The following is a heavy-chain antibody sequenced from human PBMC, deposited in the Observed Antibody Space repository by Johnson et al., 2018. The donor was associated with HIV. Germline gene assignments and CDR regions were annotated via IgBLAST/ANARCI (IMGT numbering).Heavy chain of an antibody. J-gene: IGHJ3*02. CDR3: ARWVIAARSFGAFDI. D-gene: IGHD6-6*01. CDR2: IYSGGST. CDR1: GSTVSSNY. Sequence: VQLVESGGGLVQPGGSLRLYCTASGSTVSSNYMSWVRQAPGKGLEWVSVIYSGGSTNYADSVKGRFTISRDNSKNTLHLQMNSLKPEDTAVYYCARWVIAARSFGAFDIWGQGTMVTVSS. V-gene: IGHV3-66*02.